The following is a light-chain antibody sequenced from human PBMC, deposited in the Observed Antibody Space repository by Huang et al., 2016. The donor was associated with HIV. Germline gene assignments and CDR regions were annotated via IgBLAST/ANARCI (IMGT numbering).Light chain of an antibody. CDR3: QERIQWPRLT. CDR2: RAA. CDR1: QNVTDS. Sequence: EIVLTQSPATLSLSPGDRATLSCRASQNVTDSLAWYRQKPGQAPSLLIYRAANRATGTPARFSGSGSGTDFTLTISNLEPEDFAIYYCQERIQWPRLTFGGGTKVEIK. V-gene: IGKV3-11*01. J-gene: IGKJ4*01.